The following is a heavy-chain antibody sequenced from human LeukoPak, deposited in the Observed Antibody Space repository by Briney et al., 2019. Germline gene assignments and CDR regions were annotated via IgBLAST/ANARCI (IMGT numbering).Heavy chain of an antibody. CDR1: GFTFSDYY. V-gene: IGHV3-11*01. CDR3: ARDAEMATISRYYYYGMDV. J-gene: IGHJ6*02. CDR2: ISSSGSTI. Sequence: GGSLRLSCAASGFTFSDYYMSWIRQAPGKGLEWVSYISSSGSTIYYADSVKGRFTISRDNAKNSLYPQMNSLRAEDTAVYYCARDAEMATISRYYYYGMDVWGQGTTVTVSS. D-gene: IGHD5-24*01.